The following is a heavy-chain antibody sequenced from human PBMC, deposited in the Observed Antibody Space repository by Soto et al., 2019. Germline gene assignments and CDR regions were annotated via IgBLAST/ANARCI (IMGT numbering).Heavy chain of an antibody. J-gene: IGHJ5*02. CDR1: GFTFGDYA. V-gene: IGHV3-49*04. D-gene: IGHD2-21*01. CDR3: SRNVIANH. Sequence: PGGSLRLSCTTSGFTFGDYAISWVRQAPGKGLEWVGFIRSKTYGGTTEYAASVKGRFTISRDDSKSIAYLQMNSLQTEDTAVYFCSRNVIANHWGQGTLVTVSS. CDR2: IRSKTYGGTT.